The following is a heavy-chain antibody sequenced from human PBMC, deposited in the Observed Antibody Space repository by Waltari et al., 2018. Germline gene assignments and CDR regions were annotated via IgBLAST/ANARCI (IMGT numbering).Heavy chain of an antibody. V-gene: IGHV1-2*06. Sequence: QVQLVQSGAEVKKPGASVKVSCKASGYTFTGSYMHWVLQAPGQGLEWMGRINPNSGGTNYAQKFQGRVTMTRDTSISTAYMELSRLRSDDTAVYYCARSSYSSSKPFDYWGQGTLVTVSS. D-gene: IGHD6-6*01. CDR3: ARSSYSSSKPFDY. CDR2: INPNSGGT. J-gene: IGHJ4*02. CDR1: GYTFTGSY.